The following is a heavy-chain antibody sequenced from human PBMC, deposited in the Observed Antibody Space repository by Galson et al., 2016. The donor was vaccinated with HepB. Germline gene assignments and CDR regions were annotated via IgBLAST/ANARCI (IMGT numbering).Heavy chain of an antibody. D-gene: IGHD6-19*01. CDR3: VSHGVGQWLVRG. CDR1: GAAINDYY. V-gene: IGHV4-59*08. J-gene: IGHJ4*02. Sequence: SETLSLTCTVSGAAINDYYWGWIRQSPGKGLEWIGDIYYSGTTYYNPSLNSRVTISIDTSKNQFSLRLNSVTAADSAVYYCVSHGVGQWLVRGWGQGTLVTVSS. CDR2: IYYSGTT.